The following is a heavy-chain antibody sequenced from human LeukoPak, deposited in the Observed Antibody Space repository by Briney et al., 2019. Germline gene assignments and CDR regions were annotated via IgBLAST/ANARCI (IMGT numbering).Heavy chain of an antibody. CDR3: ARDPGIAARLAYYFDY. Sequence: ASVKVSCKASGYTFTSYGISWVRQAPGQGLEWMGWINPNSGGTNYAQKFQGRVTMTRDTSISTAYMELSRLRSDDTAVYYCARDPGIAARLAYYFDYWGQGTLVTVSS. D-gene: IGHD6-6*01. V-gene: IGHV1-2*02. CDR1: GYTFTSYG. J-gene: IGHJ4*02. CDR2: INPNSGGT.